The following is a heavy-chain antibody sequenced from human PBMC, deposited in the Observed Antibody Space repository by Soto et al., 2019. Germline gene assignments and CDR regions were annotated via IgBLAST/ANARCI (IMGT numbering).Heavy chain of an antibody. J-gene: IGHJ6*03. CDR3: AHSTRSYDFWSGSPLDYYYYYMDV. V-gene: IGHV2-5*02. D-gene: IGHD3-3*01. CDR1: GFSLSTSGVG. Sequence: GPTLVNPTQTLTLTCTFSGFSLSTSGVGVGWIRQPPGKALEWLALIYWDDDKRYSPSLKSRLTITKDTSKNQVVLTMTNMDPVDTATYYCAHSTRSYDFWSGSPLDYYYYYMDVWGKGTTVTVSS. CDR2: IYWDDDK.